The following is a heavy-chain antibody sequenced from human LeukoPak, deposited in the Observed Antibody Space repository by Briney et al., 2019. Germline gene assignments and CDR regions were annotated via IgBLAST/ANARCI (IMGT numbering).Heavy chain of an antibody. V-gene: IGHV3-66*01. D-gene: IGHD6-13*01. CDR1: GFTVSSNY. CDR2: IYSGGST. J-gene: IGHJ4*02. Sequence: GGSLRLSCAASGFTVSSNYMSWVRQAPGKGLEWVSVIYSGGSTYYADSVKGRFTISRDNSKNTLYLQMNSLRAEDTAVYYCARVHSSSSPWYGGGYFDYWGQGTLVTVSS. CDR3: ARVHSSSSPWYGGGYFDY.